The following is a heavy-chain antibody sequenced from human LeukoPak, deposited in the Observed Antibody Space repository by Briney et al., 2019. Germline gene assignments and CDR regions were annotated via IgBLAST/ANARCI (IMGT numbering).Heavy chain of an antibody. V-gene: IGHV3-30*02. CDR1: GFSFSNYG. CDR2: TRFDGSSE. D-gene: IGHD3-16*01. J-gene: IGHJ4*02. CDR3: AKDSHPKSSCWRVYLGDPDY. Sequence: GGSLRLSCAAPGFSFSNYGMHWVRQAPGKGLQWMAFTRFDGSSEHYADSVKGRFTISRDNSKNTLYLQLNSLRLEDTAFYICAKDSHPKSSCWRVYLGDPDYWGQGTLVTVSS.